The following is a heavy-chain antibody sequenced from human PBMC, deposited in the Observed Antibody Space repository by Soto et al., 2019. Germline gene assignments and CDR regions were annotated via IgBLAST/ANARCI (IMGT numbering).Heavy chain of an antibody. J-gene: IGHJ6*02. CDR3: ARDQSSSSEGGGYYYYGMDV. D-gene: IGHD6-6*01. Sequence: GSLILSCAASGFTFSSYWMSWVRQAPGKGLEWVANIKQDGSEKYYVDSVKGRFTISRDNAKNSLYLQMNSLRAEDTAVYYCARDQSSSSEGGGYYYYGMDVWGQGTTVTVSS. CDR2: IKQDGSEK. CDR1: GFTFSSYW. V-gene: IGHV3-7*01.